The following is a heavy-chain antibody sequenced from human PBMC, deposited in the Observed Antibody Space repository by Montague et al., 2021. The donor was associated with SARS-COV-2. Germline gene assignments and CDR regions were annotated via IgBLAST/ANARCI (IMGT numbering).Heavy chain of an antibody. D-gene: IGHD5-12*01. J-gene: IGHJ5*01. V-gene: IGHV4-39*01. CDR2: IYNSGST. Sequence: SETLSLTCTVSGGSISSSIYYWGWIRQPPGKGLEWIGSIYNSGSTYYXXXLKSRVTISVDTSKNHFSLKLSSVTAADTAVYYCARHARHCVVATPSGWFDPWGQGTMVTVSS. CDR3: ARHARHCVVATPSGWFDP. CDR1: GGSISSSIYY.